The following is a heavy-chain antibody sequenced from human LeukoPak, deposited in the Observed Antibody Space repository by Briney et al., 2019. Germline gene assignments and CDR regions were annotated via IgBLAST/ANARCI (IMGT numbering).Heavy chain of an antibody. CDR2: IYYSGST. D-gene: IGHD6-19*01. V-gene: IGHV4-39*07. CDR3: ARDSSSGSFWFDP. J-gene: IGHJ5*02. Sequence: SETLSLTCTVSGGCISSSSYYWGWIRQPSGKGLEWIGSIYYSGSTYYNPSLKSRVTISVDTSKNQFSLKLSSVTAADTAVYYCARDSSSGSFWFDPWGQGTLVTVSS. CDR1: GGCISSSSYY.